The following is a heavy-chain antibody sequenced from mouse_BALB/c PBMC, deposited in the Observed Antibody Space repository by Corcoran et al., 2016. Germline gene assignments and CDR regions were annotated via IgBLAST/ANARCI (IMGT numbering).Heavy chain of an antibody. CDR3: ARGGGWFDY. CDR2: ISYDGSN. Sequence: DVQLQESGPGLVKPSQSLSLTCSVTGYSITSGYYWNWIRQFPGNKLEWMGYISYDGSNNYNPSLKNRISITRDTSKNQFFLKLNSVTTEDTATYYCARGGGWFDYWGQGTTLTVSS. CDR1: GYSITSGYY. V-gene: IGHV3-6*02. J-gene: IGHJ2*01. D-gene: IGHD1-1*02.